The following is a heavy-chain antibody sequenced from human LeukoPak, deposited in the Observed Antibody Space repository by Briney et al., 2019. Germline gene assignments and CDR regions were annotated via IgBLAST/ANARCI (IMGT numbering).Heavy chain of an antibody. J-gene: IGHJ5*02. Sequence: ASLKVSCKAPGYTFISYNINWVRESTGQGREWMGWMIADSGNTGYAQTFQGRVTMTRNTSISTAYMELSSLRSEDTAVYYCARVESGDGKNWFDPWGQGTLVTVSS. V-gene: IGHV1-8*01. CDR3: ARVESGDGKNWFDP. CDR2: MIADSGNT. CDR1: GYTFISYN. D-gene: IGHD3-10*01.